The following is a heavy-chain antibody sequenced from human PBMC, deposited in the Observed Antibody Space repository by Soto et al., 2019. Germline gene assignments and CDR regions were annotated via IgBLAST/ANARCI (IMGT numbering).Heavy chain of an antibody. CDR1: GYTFTSYA. D-gene: IGHD6-19*01. Sequence: ASVKVSCKASGYTFTSYAMHWVRQAPGQRLEWMGWINAGNGNTKYSQKFQGRVTITRDTSASTAYMELSSLRSEDTAVYYCARGRGIAVAGIDYWGQGTLVTVSS. J-gene: IGHJ4*02. CDR3: ARGRGIAVAGIDY. CDR2: INAGNGNT. V-gene: IGHV1-3*01.